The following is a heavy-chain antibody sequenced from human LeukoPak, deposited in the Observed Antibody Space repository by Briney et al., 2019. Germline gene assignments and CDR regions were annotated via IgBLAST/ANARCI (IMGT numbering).Heavy chain of an antibody. V-gene: IGHV5-51*01. CDR3: ARLGSSGRYIVYYMDV. Sequence: GESLKISCKGSGYSFTSYWIGWVRQMPGKGLEWMGIIYPGDSDTRYSPSFQGQVTISADKSISTAYLQWSSLKASDTAMYYCARLGSSGRYIVYYMDVWGKGTTVIVSS. D-gene: IGHD6-19*01. CDR1: GYSFTSYW. CDR2: IYPGDSDT. J-gene: IGHJ6*03.